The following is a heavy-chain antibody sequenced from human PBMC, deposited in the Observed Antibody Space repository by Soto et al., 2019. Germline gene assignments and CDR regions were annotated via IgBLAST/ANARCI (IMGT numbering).Heavy chain of an antibody. CDR2: ISRSSTGI. D-gene: IGHD3-10*01. Sequence: EVQLVESGGGLVQPGGSLRLSCAASGFTFSLYSMSWVRQAPGKGLEWVSYISRSSTGIHYADSVKGRFTISRDDATNSMHLQMTSLRDGDTAMYYCARAVTWGLDVWGQGTTVSISS. CDR1: GFTFSLYS. CDR3: ARAVTWGLDV. V-gene: IGHV3-48*02. J-gene: IGHJ6*02.